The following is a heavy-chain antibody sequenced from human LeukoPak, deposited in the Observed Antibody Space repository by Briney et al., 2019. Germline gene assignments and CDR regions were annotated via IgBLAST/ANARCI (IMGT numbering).Heavy chain of an antibody. Sequence: SETLSLTCAVYGGSFSGYYWSWIRQPPGKGLEWIGEINHSGSTNYNPSLKSRVTLSVDTSKNQFSLKLSSVTAADTAVYYCARCYYDSSGYYLPFDYWGQGALVTVSS. CDR2: INHSGST. CDR1: GGSFSGYY. V-gene: IGHV4-34*01. J-gene: IGHJ4*02. CDR3: ARCYYDSSGYYLPFDY. D-gene: IGHD3-22*01.